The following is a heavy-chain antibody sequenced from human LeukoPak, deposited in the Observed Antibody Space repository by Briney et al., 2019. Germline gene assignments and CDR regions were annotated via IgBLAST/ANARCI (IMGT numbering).Heavy chain of an antibody. V-gene: IGHV1-46*01. D-gene: IGHD5-12*01. CDR1: GYTFTSYY. J-gene: IGHJ4*02. Sequence: ASVKVSCKASGYTFTSYYMHWVRQAPGQGLEWMGIINPSGGSTSCAQKSQGRVTMTRDTSTSTVYMELSSLRSEDTAVYYCASSHDYHPPDSYWGQGTLVTVSS. CDR2: INPSGGST. CDR3: ASSHDYHPPDSY.